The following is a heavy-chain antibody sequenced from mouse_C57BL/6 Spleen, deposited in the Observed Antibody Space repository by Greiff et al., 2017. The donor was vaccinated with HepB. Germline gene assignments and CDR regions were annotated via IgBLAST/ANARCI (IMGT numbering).Heavy chain of an antibody. CDR2: INYDGSST. J-gene: IGHJ1*03. V-gene: IGHV5-16*01. CDR1: GFTFSDYY. CDR3: ARWGGNWYFDV. Sequence: DVQLVESEGGLVQPGSSMKLSCTASGFTFSDYYMAWVRQVPEKGLEWVANINYDGSSTYYLDSLKSRFIISRDNAKNILYLQMSSLKSEDTATYYCARWGGNWYFDVWGTGTTVTVSS.